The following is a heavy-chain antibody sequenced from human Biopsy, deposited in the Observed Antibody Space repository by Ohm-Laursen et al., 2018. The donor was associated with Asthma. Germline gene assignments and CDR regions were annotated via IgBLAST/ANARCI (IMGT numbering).Heavy chain of an antibody. V-gene: IGHV3-30*03. J-gene: IGHJ4*02. CDR1: GFAFRSYA. D-gene: IGHD2-15*01. CDR3: GIVVAANPFQGDC. CDR2: ISYDGSIT. Sequence: SLRLPCSASGFAFRSYAMNWVRQAPGKGLEWVAVISYDGSITHYADSVKGRFTISRDNSKNTVYLDISSLRIEDTAVFYCGIVVAANPFQGDCWGQGTLATVSS.